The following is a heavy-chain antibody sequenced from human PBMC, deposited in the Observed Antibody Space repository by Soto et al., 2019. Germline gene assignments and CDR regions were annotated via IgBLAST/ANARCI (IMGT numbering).Heavy chain of an antibody. V-gene: IGHV1-69*04. CDR2: VIPALGVA. CDR3: ARENFNGFDF. CDR1: VYTFTSYG. J-gene: IGHJ5*01. Sequence: ASVKVSCKASVYTFTSYGISCVRQAPGQGLEWMGRVIPALGVANYTQRFQGRVRFIADKSTSTAYMEVISLKSEDTAVYYCARENFNGFDFWGQGTLVTVSS.